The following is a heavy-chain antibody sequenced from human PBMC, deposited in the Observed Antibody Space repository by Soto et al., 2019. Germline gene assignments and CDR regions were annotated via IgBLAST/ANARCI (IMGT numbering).Heavy chain of an antibody. CDR1: GFTFSSCY. CDR3: GRGIGYCSGGCCYSAWFDP. D-gene: IGHD2-15*01. V-gene: IGHV3-13*01. Sequence: PGGSLRFSCAASGFTFSSCYIHWGRQATGKGLEWVSAIGTAGGTYYPGSVKGRFTISRENAKNYLYLQMNSLRAGDTAGYDCGRGIGYCSGGCCYSAWFDPWGQGTLVTVSS. J-gene: IGHJ5*02. CDR2: IGTAGGT.